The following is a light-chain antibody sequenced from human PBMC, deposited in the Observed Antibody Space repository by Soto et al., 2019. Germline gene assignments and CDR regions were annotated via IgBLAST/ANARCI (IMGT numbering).Light chain of an antibody. CDR3: QQYKSYSVT. J-gene: IGKJ2*01. CDR1: QSISSW. V-gene: IGKV1-5*01. CDR2: DAS. Sequence: DIQMTQSPSTLSASVVDRVTITCRASQSISSWLAWYQQKPGKAPKLLIYDASSLESGAPSRFNGSGSGTEVTLTISRLQPDDFASYYYQQYKSYSVTVGQGTKLEIK.